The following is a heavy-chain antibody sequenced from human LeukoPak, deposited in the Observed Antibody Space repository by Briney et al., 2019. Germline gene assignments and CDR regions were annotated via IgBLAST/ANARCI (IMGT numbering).Heavy chain of an antibody. V-gene: IGHV1-58*02. CDR1: GFTFTNSA. J-gene: IGHJ4*02. Sequence: SVKVSFKASGFTFTNSAMQWVRHPRGQRIEWIGWIVVGSGNTNYAQKFQERVTITRDMSTSTAYMELSSLRSEDTAVYYCAADSDFVWGTYRFDYWGQGTLVTVSS. D-gene: IGHD3-16*02. CDR3: AADSDFVWGTYRFDY. CDR2: IVVGSGNT.